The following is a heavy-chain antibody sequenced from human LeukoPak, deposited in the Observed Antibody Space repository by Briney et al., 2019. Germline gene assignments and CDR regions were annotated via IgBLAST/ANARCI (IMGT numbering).Heavy chain of an antibody. J-gene: IGHJ4*02. CDR3: ARDRYGGYVRSAFDY. CDR1: GFTFSSYG. D-gene: IGHD5-12*01. CDR2: IWYDGSNK. Sequence: PGGSLRLSCAASGFTFSSYGMHWVRQAPGKGLEWVAVIWYDGSNKYCADSVKGRFTISRDNSKNTLYLQMNSLRAEDTAVYYCARDRYGGYVRSAFDYWGQGTLVTVSS. V-gene: IGHV3-33*01.